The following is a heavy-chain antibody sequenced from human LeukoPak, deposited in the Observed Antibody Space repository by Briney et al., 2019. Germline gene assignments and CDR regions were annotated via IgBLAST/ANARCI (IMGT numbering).Heavy chain of an antibody. CDR1: GGSISSYY. J-gene: IGHJ6*03. D-gene: IGHD3-3*01. CDR3: ARVRFLGWPAPMDV. CDR2: IYHSGSST. Sequence: SETLSLTCTVSGGSISSYYWTWMRQAPGKGLEWIGYIYHSGSSTYYNPSLNSRLSISVDTSKNQISLKLSSVTAADTAVYYCARVRFLGWPAPMDVWGKGITVTVSS. V-gene: IGHV4-59*01.